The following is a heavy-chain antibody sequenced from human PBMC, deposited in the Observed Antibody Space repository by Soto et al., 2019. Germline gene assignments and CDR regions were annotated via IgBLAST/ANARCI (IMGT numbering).Heavy chain of an antibody. CDR1: VFSISDHY. D-gene: IGHD3-10*02. Sequence: PGGSRRLSGVAAVFSISDHYMSWIRQAPGKGLEWVSYSSNSGTFTKYADSVKGRFSISRDNAKNSLYLEINSLRGEDTAIYYCARSGDNYNVLDYWGQGTPVTVSS. CDR3: ARSGDNYNVLDY. J-gene: IGHJ4*02. V-gene: IGHV3-11*03. CDR2: SSNSGTFT.